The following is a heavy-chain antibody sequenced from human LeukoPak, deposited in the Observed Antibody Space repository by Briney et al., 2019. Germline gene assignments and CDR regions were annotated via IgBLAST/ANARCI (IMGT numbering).Heavy chain of an antibody. CDR2: IYYSGNT. V-gene: IGHV4-39*01. Sequence: SETLSLTCTVSGGSISGTSYYWGWIRQPPGKGLEWNGSIYYSGNTYYNPSLKSRVTISVDTSKKQFSLKLSSVTAADTAVYYCASTPSGSSAWYYFDKWGQGTLVTVSS. CDR1: GGSISGTSYY. D-gene: IGHD6-19*01. J-gene: IGHJ4*02. CDR3: ASTPSGSSAWYYFDK.